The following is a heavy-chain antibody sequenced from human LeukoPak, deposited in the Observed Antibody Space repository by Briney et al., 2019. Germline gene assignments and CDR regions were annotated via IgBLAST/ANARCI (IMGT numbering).Heavy chain of an antibody. J-gene: IGHJ4*02. CDR3: ARDRGSYTIGYFDY. CDR1: GFTFSSYS. V-gene: IGHV3-21*01. Sequence: GGSPRLSCAASGFTFSSYSMNWVRQAPGKGLEWVSSISSSSSYIYYADSVKGRFTISRDNAKNSLYLQMNSLRADDTAVYYCARDRGSYTIGYFDYWGQGTLVTVSS. D-gene: IGHD1-1*01. CDR2: ISSSSSYI.